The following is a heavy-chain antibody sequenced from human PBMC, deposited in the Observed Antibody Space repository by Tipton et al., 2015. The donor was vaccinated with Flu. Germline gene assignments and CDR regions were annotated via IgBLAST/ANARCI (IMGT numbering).Heavy chain of an antibody. CDR2: IFYSGSL. J-gene: IGHJ4*01. V-gene: IGHV4-31*03. D-gene: IGHD3-16*02. CDR1: GDALSSSGYY. CDR3: ARGDSHRSAVR. Sequence: TLSLTCTVSGDALSSSGYYWSWIRRPPGKGLEWIGYIFYSGSLYYNPSLESRVRISIDTTQNEVSLKLTSVTVADTAVYYCARGDSHRSAVRWGQGTRVTVSS.